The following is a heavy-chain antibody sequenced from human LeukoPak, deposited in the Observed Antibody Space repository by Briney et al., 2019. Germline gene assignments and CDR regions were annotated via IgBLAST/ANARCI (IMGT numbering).Heavy chain of an antibody. Sequence: SETLSLTCAVYGGSFSGYYWSWIRQPPGKGLEWIGEINHSGSTNYNPSLKSRVTISVDTSKNQFSLKLSSVTAADTAVYYCARHVGWGFYYYYMDVWGKGTTVTISS. V-gene: IGHV4-34*01. J-gene: IGHJ6*03. D-gene: IGHD3-16*01. CDR2: INHSGST. CDR3: ARHVGWGFYYYYMDV. CDR1: GGSFSGYY.